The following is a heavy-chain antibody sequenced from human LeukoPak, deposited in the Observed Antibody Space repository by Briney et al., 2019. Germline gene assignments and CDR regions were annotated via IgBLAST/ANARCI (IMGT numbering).Heavy chain of an antibody. D-gene: IGHD6-19*01. V-gene: IGHV1-3*01. CDR2: INAGNGNT. Sequence: GASVKVSCKASGYTFTSYAMHWVRQAPGQRLEWMGWINAGNGNTKYSQKFQGRVTITRDTSASTAYMELSSLRSEDTAVYYCARASRIAVAGIYNWFDPWGQGTLVTVSS. J-gene: IGHJ5*02. CDR1: GYTFTSYA. CDR3: ARASRIAVAGIYNWFDP.